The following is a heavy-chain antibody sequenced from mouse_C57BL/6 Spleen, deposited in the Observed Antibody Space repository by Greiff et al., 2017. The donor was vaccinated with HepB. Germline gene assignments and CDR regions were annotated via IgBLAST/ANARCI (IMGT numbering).Heavy chain of an antibody. D-gene: IGHD1-1*01. Sequence: QVQLKQSGAELVKPGASVKISCKASGYAFSSYWMNWVKQRPGKGLEWIGQIYPGDGDTNYNGKFKGKATLTADKSSSTAYMQLSSLTSEDSAVYCWARWDYYYGSSYWYFDVWGTGTTVTVSS. CDR1: GYAFSSYW. CDR3: ARWDYYYGSSYWYFDV. CDR2: IYPGDGDT. J-gene: IGHJ1*03. V-gene: IGHV1-80*01.